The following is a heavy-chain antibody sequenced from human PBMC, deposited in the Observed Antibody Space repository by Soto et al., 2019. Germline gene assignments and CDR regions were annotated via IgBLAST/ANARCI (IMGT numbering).Heavy chain of an antibody. CDR3: SIRTTTLPDPGIVPANDAFDI. CDR1: GYTLTELS. CDR2: FDPDDGET. D-gene: IGHD2-2*01. V-gene: IGHV1-24*01. Sequence: QVQLVQSGAEVKKPGASVKVSCKVSGYTLTELSMHWVRQAPGKGLEWMGGFDPDDGETIYAQKFQGRVTMTEDTSTDQAYMELSSLRSEETAEYYLSIRTTTLPDPGIVPANDAFDIWRQGTMVTVSS. J-gene: IGHJ3*02.